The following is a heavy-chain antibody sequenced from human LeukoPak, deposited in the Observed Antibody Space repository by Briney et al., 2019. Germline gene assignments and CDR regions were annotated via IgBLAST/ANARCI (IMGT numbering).Heavy chain of an antibody. J-gene: IGHJ4*02. CDR2: INHSGST. D-gene: IGHD6-13*01. V-gene: IGHV4-34*01. CDR3: ARRPTEGNSNFDY. Sequence: PSETLSLTCAVYGGSFSGYYWSWIRQPPGKGLEWIGEINHSGSTNYNPSLKSRVTISVDTSKNQFSLKLSSVTAADTAVYYCARRPTEGNSNFDYWGQGTLVAVSS. CDR1: GGSFSGYY.